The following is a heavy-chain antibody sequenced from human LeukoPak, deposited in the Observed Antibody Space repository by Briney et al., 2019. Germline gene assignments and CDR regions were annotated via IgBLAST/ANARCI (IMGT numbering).Heavy chain of an antibody. V-gene: IGHV3-21*01. Sequence: PGGSLRLSCAASGFAFSSYSMNWVRQAPGKGLEWVSSISSSSSYIYYADSVKGRFTISRDYAKNSLYLQMNSLRAEDTAVYYCARAGGDRAFDDWGQGTLVTVSS. CDR2: ISSSSSYI. J-gene: IGHJ4*02. D-gene: IGHD2-21*02. CDR3: ARAGGDRAFDD. CDR1: GFAFSSYS.